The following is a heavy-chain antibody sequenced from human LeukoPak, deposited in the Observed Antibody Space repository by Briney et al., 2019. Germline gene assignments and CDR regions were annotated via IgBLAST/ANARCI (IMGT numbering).Heavy chain of an antibody. J-gene: IGHJ5*02. CDR1: GYTFTSYY. Sequence: ASVKVSCKASGYTFTSYYMHWVRQAPGQGLEWMGIINPNGGSTSYAQKFQGRVTMTRDTPTSTVYMELSSLRSDDTAVYYCASSGSGSYESWFDPWGQGTLVTVSS. D-gene: IGHD1-26*01. CDR2: INPNGGST. CDR3: ASSGSGSYESWFDP. V-gene: IGHV1-46*01.